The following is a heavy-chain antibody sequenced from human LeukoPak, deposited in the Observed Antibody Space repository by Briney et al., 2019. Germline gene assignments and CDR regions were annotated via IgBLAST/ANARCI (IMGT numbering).Heavy chain of an antibody. CDR3: ARLGYTYYYYMDV. Sequence: SETLSLTCAVYGGSFSGYYWSRIRQPPGKGLEWIGEINHSGSTNYNPSLKSRVTISVDTSKNQFSLKLSSVTAADTAVYYCARLGYTYYYYMDVWGKGTTVTVSS. D-gene: IGHD2-2*02. V-gene: IGHV4-34*01. J-gene: IGHJ6*03. CDR2: INHSGST. CDR1: GGSFSGYY.